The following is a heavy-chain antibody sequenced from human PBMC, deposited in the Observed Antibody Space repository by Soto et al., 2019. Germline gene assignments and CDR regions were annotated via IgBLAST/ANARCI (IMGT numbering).Heavy chain of an antibody. CDR1: GFTFSSYW. J-gene: IGHJ5*02. Sequence: LRLSCAASGFTFSSYWMHWVRQAPGKGLVWVSRINSDGSSTSYADSVRGRFTISRDNAKNTLYLQMNSLRAEDTAVYYCARVIAVAASWFDPWGQGTLVTVSS. V-gene: IGHV3-74*01. D-gene: IGHD6-19*01. CDR2: INSDGSST. CDR3: ARVIAVAASWFDP.